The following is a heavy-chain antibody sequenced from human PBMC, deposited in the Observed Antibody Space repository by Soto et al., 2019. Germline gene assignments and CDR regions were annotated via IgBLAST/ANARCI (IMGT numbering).Heavy chain of an antibody. D-gene: IGHD4-17*01. Sequence: QVQLQESGPGLVKPSQTLSLTCTVSGGSISSGGYYWSWIRQHPGKGLEWIGYIYSSGSTFYNPSLTSRVTISVDTSKNQFSLNLNSVTAADTAVYYCARVLWSTVSPTRDSWFAPWGQGALVTVSS. J-gene: IGHJ5*02. V-gene: IGHV4-31*03. CDR1: GGSISSGGYY. CDR2: IYSSGST. CDR3: ARVLWSTVSPTRDSWFAP.